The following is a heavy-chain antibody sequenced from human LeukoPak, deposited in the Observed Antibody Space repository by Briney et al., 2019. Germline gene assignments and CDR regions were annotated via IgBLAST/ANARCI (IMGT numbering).Heavy chain of an antibody. V-gene: IGHV3-30*02. J-gene: IGHJ4*02. CDR3: AKDMYYDSWSGYPDY. CDR1: GFTLSSYG. CDR2: IRYDGSNK. Sequence: GGSLRLSCAASGFTLSSYGMHWVRQAPGKGLEWVAFIRYDGSNKYYADSVKGRFTISRDNSKNTLYLQMNSLRAEDTAVYYCAKDMYYDSWSGYPDYWGQGTLVTVSS. D-gene: IGHD3-3*01.